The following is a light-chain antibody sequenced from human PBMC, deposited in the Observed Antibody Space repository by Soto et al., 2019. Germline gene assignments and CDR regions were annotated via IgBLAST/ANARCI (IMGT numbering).Light chain of an antibody. CDR3: CSFAADHVV. J-gene: IGLJ3*02. CDR1: SSDVGSNGL. V-gene: IGLV2-23*02. Sequence: QSVLTQPASVSASPGQSITISCAGSSSDVGSNGLVSWYQQHPGKAPKLMIYEVTQRPSGVSSRFSGSRAGNKASLTISGLQSEDEADYYCCSFAADHVVVGGGTQLTVL. CDR2: EVT.